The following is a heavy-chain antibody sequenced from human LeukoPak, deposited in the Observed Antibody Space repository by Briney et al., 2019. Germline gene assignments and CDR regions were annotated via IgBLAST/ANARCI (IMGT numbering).Heavy chain of an antibody. CDR1: GGSISSSNW. J-gene: IGHJ5*02. CDR2: IYHSGST. Sequence: PSETLSLTCAVSGGSISSSNWWSWVRQPPGKGLEWIGEIYHSGSTNYNPSLKSRVTISVDTSKNQFSLKLSSVTAADTAVYYCARHDGGWFDPWGQGTLVTVSS. CDR3: ARHDGGWFDP. V-gene: IGHV4-4*02.